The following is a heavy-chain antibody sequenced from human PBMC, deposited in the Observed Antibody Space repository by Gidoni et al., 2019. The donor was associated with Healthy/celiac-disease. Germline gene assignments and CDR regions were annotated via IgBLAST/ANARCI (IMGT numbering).Heavy chain of an antibody. CDR2: INWNGGST. V-gene: IGHV3-20*04. J-gene: IGHJ4*02. CDR1: GFTFDDYG. CDR3: ARGLRRGAYEYSYDY. D-gene: IGHD1-26*01. Sequence: EAQLVESGGGVVRPGGSLRLSCAASGFTFDDYGMSWVRPAPGKGLEWVSGINWNGGSTGYADSVKGRCTISRDNAKNSLYLQMNSLRAEDTALYYCARGLRRGAYEYSYDYWGQGTLVTVSS.